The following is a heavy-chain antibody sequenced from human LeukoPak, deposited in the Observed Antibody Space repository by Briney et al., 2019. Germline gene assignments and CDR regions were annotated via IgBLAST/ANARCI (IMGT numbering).Heavy chain of an antibody. J-gene: IGHJ3*02. V-gene: IGHV1-8*03. D-gene: IGHD6-13*01. Sequence: ASVKVSCKASGYTFTSYGISWVRQATGQGLEWMGWMNPNSGDTGYAQKFQGRVTITWNTSISTAYMELSSLRSDDTAVYYCARDLAAAGDQDDAFDIWGQGTTVTVSS. CDR2: MNPNSGDT. CDR1: GYTFTSYG. CDR3: ARDLAAAGDQDDAFDI.